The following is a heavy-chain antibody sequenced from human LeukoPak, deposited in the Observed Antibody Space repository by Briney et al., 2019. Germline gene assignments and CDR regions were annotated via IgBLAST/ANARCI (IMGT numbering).Heavy chain of an antibody. D-gene: IGHD6-13*01. V-gene: IGHV4-59*01. CDR1: GGSISNYY. CDR3: ARNLIPEQLVLNF. Sequence: PSETLSLTCTVSGGSISNYYWNWIRQPPGKGLEWIGYIYYTGSTNYNPSLRSRVTMSVDTSKNQFSLNLRSVTPEDTAVYYCARNLIPEQLVLNFWGQGTLVTVSS. CDR2: IYYTGST. J-gene: IGHJ4*02.